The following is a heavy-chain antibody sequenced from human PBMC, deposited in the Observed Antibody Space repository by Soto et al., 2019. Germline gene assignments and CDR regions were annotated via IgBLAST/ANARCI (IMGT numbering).Heavy chain of an antibody. Sequence: QVQLVESGGGVVQTGRSLRLSCAAAGFTFSRNAMHWVRQAPGKGLEWVTFISHDGGTIYYADSVKGRFTVSRDYSKNLLYMQLNRLRTEDTAGDLCAREGPEYGIGWSCFDYWGQGTLVTVSS. V-gene: IGHV3-30-3*01. D-gene: IGHD6-19*01. CDR3: AREGPEYGIGWSCFDY. CDR1: GFTFSRNA. J-gene: IGHJ4*02. CDR2: ISHDGGTI.